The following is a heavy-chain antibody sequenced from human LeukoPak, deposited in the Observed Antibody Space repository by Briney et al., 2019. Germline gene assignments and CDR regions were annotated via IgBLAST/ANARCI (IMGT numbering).Heavy chain of an antibody. J-gene: IGHJ5*02. CDR1: GYTFTSYD. CDR2: MNPNSGNT. CDR3: ARDPSNTSGWMTWFDP. V-gene: IGHV1-8*01. Sequence: ASVKVSCKASGYTFTSYDINWVRQATGQGLEWMGWMNPNSGNTGYAQKFQGRVTVTTDTSTSTAYMELRSLTSDDTAVYYCARDPSNTSGWMTWFDPWGQGTLVTVSS. D-gene: IGHD6-19*01.